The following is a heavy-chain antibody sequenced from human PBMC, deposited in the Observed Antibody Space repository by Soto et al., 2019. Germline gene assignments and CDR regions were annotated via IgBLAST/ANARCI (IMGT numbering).Heavy chain of an antibody. Sequence: SETLSLTCNGSGGPISSGDYYWSWIRQHPGKGLEWIGYIYHNGNTHYNPSLKSRVTISLDTSKNQFSLNLSSVTAADTAVYYCASEGSESYSFDHWGQGALVT. J-gene: IGHJ4*02. D-gene: IGHD3-10*01. V-gene: IGHV4-31*03. CDR3: ASEGSESYSFDH. CDR1: GGPISSGDYY. CDR2: IYHNGNT.